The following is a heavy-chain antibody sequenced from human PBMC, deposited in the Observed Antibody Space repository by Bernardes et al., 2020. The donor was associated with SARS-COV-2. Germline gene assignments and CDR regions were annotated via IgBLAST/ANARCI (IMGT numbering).Heavy chain of an antibody. J-gene: IGHJ5*02. D-gene: IGHD2-2*01. V-gene: IGHV4-59*01. CDR2: IYYSGST. Sequence: SETLSLTCTVSGGSISSYYWSWIRQPPGKGLEWIGYIYYSGSTNYNPSLKSRVTISVDTSKNQFSLKLSSVTAADTAVYYCARDLPLCSSTSCYPSSWFDPWGQGTLVTVSS. CDR1: GGSISSYY. CDR3: ARDLPLCSSTSCYPSSWFDP.